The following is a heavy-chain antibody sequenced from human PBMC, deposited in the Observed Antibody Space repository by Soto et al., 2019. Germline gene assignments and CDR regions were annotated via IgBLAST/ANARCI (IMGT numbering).Heavy chain of an antibody. CDR3: AKGDKGIYGSGSYGIDY. Sequence: EVQLVESGGGLVQPGRSLRLSCAASGFTFDDYAMHWVRQAPGKGLERVSGISWNSASIGYADSVKGRFTISRDNSKNSLYLQMNSLRAEDTALYYCAKGDKGIYGSGSYGIDYWGQGTLVTVSS. CDR1: GFTFDDYA. V-gene: IGHV3-9*01. J-gene: IGHJ4*02. CDR2: ISWNSASI. D-gene: IGHD3-10*01.